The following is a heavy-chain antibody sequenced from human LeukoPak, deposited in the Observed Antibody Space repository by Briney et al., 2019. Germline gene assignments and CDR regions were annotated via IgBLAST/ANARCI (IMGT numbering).Heavy chain of an antibody. Sequence: SETLSLTCTVSGGSISNYYWSWIRQPPGKGLEWIGYIYYSGSTNYNPSLKSRVTISVDTSKNQFSLKLSSVTAADTAVYYCARGIPDYYDSSGYYGYDYWGQGTLVTVSS. D-gene: IGHD3-22*01. CDR2: IYYSGST. CDR3: ARGIPDYYDSSGYYGYDY. V-gene: IGHV4-59*01. CDR1: GGSISNYY. J-gene: IGHJ4*02.